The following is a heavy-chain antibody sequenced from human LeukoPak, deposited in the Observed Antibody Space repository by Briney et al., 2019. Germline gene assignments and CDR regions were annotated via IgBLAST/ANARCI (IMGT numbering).Heavy chain of an antibody. Sequence: PGGSLRLSCAASGFTFSSYAMSWVRQAPGKGLEWIGSIYYSGSTYYNPSLKSRVTISVDTSKNQFSLKLSSVTAADTAVYYCARRVTIFGVVNYWGQGTLVTVSS. CDR2: IYYSGST. D-gene: IGHD3-3*01. V-gene: IGHV4-39*01. CDR1: GFTFSSYA. J-gene: IGHJ4*02. CDR3: ARRVTIFGVVNY.